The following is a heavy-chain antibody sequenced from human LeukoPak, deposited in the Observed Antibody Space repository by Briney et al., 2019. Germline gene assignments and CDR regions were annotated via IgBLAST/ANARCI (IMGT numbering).Heavy chain of an antibody. Sequence: GGSLRLSCAASGFTFSSYAMSWVRQHPGKGRGWVSAISGGGGSTYYADSVKGRFTISRDNSKNTLYLQMMSLRAEDTAVDYCAKAPPPMSSSYFDYWGQGTLVTVSS. CDR1: GFTFSSYA. CDR3: AKAPPPMSSSYFDY. D-gene: IGHD6-19*01. V-gene: IGHV3-23*01. CDR2: ISGGGGST. J-gene: IGHJ4*02.